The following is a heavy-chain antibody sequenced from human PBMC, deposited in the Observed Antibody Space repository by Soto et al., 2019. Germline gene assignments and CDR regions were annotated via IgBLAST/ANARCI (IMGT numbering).Heavy chain of an antibody. Sequence: PWWSLRLSCAASGFTFTSYSMNWFHQAPGKGLEWVSSISSTTNYIYYGDSMEGRFTISRDNAKNSLYLEMNSLRAEDTAVYYCARESEDLTSNFDYWGQGTLVTVSS. J-gene: IGHJ4*02. CDR3: ARESEDLTSNFDY. CDR2: ISSTTNYI. CDR1: GFTFTSYS. V-gene: IGHV3-21*06.